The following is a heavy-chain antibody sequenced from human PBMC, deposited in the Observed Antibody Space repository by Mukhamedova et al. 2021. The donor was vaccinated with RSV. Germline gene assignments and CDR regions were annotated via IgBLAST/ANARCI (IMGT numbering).Heavy chain of an antibody. V-gene: IGHV3-9*01. D-gene: IGHD3-10*01. J-gene: IGHJ6*02. CDR3: IKDIFPGGADV. Sequence: DYADSVKGRFTISRDNAKNSLYLQMNSLRPEDTALYYCIKDIFPGGADVWGQGTTVTVSS.